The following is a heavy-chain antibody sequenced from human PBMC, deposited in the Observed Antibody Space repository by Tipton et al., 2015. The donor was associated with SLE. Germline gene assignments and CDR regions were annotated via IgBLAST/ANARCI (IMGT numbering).Heavy chain of an antibody. V-gene: IGHV3-48*01. CDR2: ISSSSSTI. D-gene: IGHD3-22*01. J-gene: IGHJ4*02. CDR3: ARDRYDSSGYCFDY. CDR1: GFTFSSYG. Sequence: SLRLSCAASGFTFSSYGMNWVRQAPGKGLEWVSYISSSSSTIYYADSVKGRFTISSDNAKNSLYLQMNSLRAEDTAVYYCARDRYDSSGYCFDYWGQGTLVTVSS.